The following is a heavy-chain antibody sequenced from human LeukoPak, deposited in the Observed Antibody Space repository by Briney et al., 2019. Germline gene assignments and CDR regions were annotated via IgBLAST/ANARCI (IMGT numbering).Heavy chain of an antibody. CDR2: IKQDGSEK. J-gene: IGHJ6*02. V-gene: IGHV3-7*01. CDR3: ARDSRLAYYYGMDV. Sequence: GGSLRLSCAASGFTFSSYWMSWVRQAPGKGLEWVANIKQDGSEKYYVDSVKGRFTISRDNAKNSLYLQMNSLRAEDTAVYYCARDSRLAYYYGMDVWGQGTTVTVSS. D-gene: IGHD6-6*01. CDR1: GFTFSSYW.